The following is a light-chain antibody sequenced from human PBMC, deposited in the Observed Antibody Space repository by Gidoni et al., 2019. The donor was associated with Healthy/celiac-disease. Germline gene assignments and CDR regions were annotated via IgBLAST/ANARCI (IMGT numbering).Light chain of an antibody. V-gene: IGKV1-5*03. CDR2: KAS. CDR1: QSISGW. Sequence: DIQMPQSPSTLSASVGARVTITCRASQSISGWLAWYQQKPGKAPKLLTDKASSLESGVPSRCSGSGSGTEFTLTSSSLQPDDFATYYCQQYNSYPLTFGGGTKVEIK. J-gene: IGKJ4*01. CDR3: QQYNSYPLT.